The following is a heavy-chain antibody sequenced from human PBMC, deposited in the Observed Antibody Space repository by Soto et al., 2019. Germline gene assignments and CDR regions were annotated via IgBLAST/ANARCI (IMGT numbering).Heavy chain of an antibody. J-gene: IGHJ4*02. Sequence: QVQLQQWGAGLLKPSETLSLTCAVYGGSFSGYYWSWIRQPPGKGLEWIGEINHSGSTNYNPSLKSRVTISVDTSKNQFSLKLSSVTAADTAVYYCARTQRVEMATIRRKIGGLDYWGQGTLVTVSS. CDR1: GGSFSGYY. D-gene: IGHD5-12*01. V-gene: IGHV4-34*01. CDR2: INHSGST. CDR3: ARTQRVEMATIRRKIGGLDY.